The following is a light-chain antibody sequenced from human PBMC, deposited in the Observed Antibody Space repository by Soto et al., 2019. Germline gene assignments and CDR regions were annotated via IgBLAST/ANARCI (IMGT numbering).Light chain of an antibody. V-gene: IGKV1-5*03. CDR2: KAS. CDR1: HSISNW. J-gene: IGKJ4*01. Sequence: DIQMTQSPATLSASVGDRVTITCRASHSISNWLAWYQQKPGKAPNLLIYKASSLQTGVPSRFSGSGSGTEFTLTNSSLHPDDFAVYYCQQNNSYPLTFGGGTKVETK. CDR3: QQNNSYPLT.